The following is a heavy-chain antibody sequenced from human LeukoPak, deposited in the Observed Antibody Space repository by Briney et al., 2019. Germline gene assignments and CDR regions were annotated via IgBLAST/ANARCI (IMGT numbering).Heavy chain of an antibody. Sequence: GGSLRLSCAASGFTFNSYSMNWVRQAPGKGLEWVSYISSSSSRVYYAASVKGRFTVSRENAKSSLFLQMNSLSDEDTAVYYCARDKYCSDTNCYGTSFEYWGQGTLVTVSS. V-gene: IGHV3-48*02. CDR2: ISSSSSRV. CDR3: ARDKYCSDTNCYGTSFEY. CDR1: GFTFNSYS. D-gene: IGHD2-2*01. J-gene: IGHJ4*02.